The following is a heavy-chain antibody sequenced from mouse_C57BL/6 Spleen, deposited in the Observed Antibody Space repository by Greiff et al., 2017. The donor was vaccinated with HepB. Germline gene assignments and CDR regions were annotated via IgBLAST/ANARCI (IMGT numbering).Heavy chain of an antibody. Sequence: QVQLKESGAELAKPGASVKLSCKASGYTFTSYWMHWVKQRPGQGLEWIGYINPSSGYTKYNQKFKDKAKLTADKSSSTAYMQLSSLTYEDSAVYYCARITPYAMDYWGQGTSVTVSS. J-gene: IGHJ4*01. CDR2: INPSSGYT. V-gene: IGHV1-7*01. CDR3: ARITPYAMDY. D-gene: IGHD1-1*01. CDR1: GYTFTSYW.